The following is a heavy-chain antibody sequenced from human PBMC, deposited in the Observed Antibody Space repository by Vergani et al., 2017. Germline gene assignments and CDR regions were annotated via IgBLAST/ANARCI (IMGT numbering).Heavy chain of an antibody. J-gene: IGHJ4*02. CDR2: IYYSGST. V-gene: IGHV4-39*07. Sequence: QLQLQESGPGLVKPSETLSLTCTVSGGSISSSSYYWGWIRQPPGKGLEWIGSIYYSGSTYYADSVKGRFTISRDNSKNTLYLQMNSLRAEDTAVYYCAKDYEPDTAMVIGALTLDPDYWGQGTLVTVSS. D-gene: IGHD5-18*01. CDR1: GGSISSSSYY. CDR3: AKDYEPDTAMVIGALTLDPDY.